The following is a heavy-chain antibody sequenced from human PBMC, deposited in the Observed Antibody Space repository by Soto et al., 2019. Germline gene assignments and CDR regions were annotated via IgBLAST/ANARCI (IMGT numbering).Heavy chain of an antibody. Sequence: SETLSLTCAVYGGSFSGYYWSWIRQPPGKGLEWIGEINHSGSTNYNPSLKSRVTISIYTSKNQFSLKLSSVTAADTAVYYCARRAGYYDFWSGSPDDYWGQKTLVTVSS. J-gene: IGHJ4*02. V-gene: IGHV4-34*01. D-gene: IGHD3-3*01. CDR1: GGSFSGYY. CDR2: INHSGST. CDR3: ARRAGYYDFWSGSPDDY.